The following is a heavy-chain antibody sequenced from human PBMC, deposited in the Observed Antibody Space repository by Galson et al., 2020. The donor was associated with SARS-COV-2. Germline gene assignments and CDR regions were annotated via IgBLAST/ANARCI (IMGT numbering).Heavy chain of an antibody. J-gene: IGHJ4*02. D-gene: IGHD2-15*01. V-gene: IGHV3-30-3*01. Sequence: GGSLRLSCAASGFTFSSYAMHWVRQAPGKGLEWVAVISYDGSNKYYADSVKGRFTISRDNSKNTLYLQMNSLRAEDTAVYYCARDLGGYLDYWGQGTLVTVSS. CDR3: ARDLGGYLDY. CDR2: ISYDGSNK. CDR1: GFTFSSYA.